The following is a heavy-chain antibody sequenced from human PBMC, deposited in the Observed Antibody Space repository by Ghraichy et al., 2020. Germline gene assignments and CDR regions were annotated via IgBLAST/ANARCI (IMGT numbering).Heavy chain of an antibody. D-gene: IGHD5-18*01. CDR1: GFTFSSYW. CDR2: INSDGSST. Sequence: GGSLRLSCAASGFTFSSYWMHWVRQAPGKGLVWVSRINSDGSSTSYADSVKGRFTISRDNAKNTLYLQMNSLRAEDTAVYYCARGDTAMVTGYYYGMDVWGQGTTVTVSS. CDR3: ARGDTAMVTGYYYGMDV. V-gene: IGHV3-74*01. J-gene: IGHJ6*02.